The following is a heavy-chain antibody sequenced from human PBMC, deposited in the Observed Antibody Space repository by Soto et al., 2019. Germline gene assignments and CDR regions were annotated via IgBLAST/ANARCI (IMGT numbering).Heavy chain of an antibody. D-gene: IGHD6-6*01. V-gene: IGHV4-31*03. CDR1: GGSISSGGYY. CDR2: NYYSGIT. CDR3: ARGSSIAGLYYGMDV. Sequence: QVQLQESGPGLVKPSQTLSLTCTVSGGSISSGGYYWTWIRQHPGKGLEWIGYNYYSGITYYNPTLKSRVTISLDTSKNTYSLKLSSVTAADTAVYYCARGSSIAGLYYGMDVWGQGPTVTVSS. J-gene: IGHJ6*02.